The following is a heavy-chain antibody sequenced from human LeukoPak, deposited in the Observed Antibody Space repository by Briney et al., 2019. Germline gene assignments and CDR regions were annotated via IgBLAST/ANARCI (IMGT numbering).Heavy chain of an antibody. CDR2: ISGSGGST. CDR1: GFTFSSYT. CDR3: ATTMVRGVIASRSTIDY. J-gene: IGHJ4*02. Sequence: GGSLRLSCAASGFTFSSYTMSWVRQAPGKGLEWVSAISGSGGSTYYADSVKGRFTISRDNSKNTLYLQMNSLRAEDTAVYYCATTMVRGVIASRSTIDYWGQGTLVTVSS. D-gene: IGHD3-10*01. V-gene: IGHV3-23*01.